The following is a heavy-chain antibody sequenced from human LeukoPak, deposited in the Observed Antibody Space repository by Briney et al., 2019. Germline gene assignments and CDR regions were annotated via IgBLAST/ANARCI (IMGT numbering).Heavy chain of an antibody. D-gene: IGHD3-10*01. V-gene: IGHV1-8*01. Sequence: ASVKVSCKASGYTFTSYDVNWVRQATGQGLEWMGWMNPNSGNTDYAQKFQGRVNMTRNTSISTAYMELSSLRSEDTAVYYCARKFLGSRGYYFDYWGQGTLVTVSS. J-gene: IGHJ4*02. CDR1: GYTFTSYD. CDR3: ARKFLGSRGYYFDY. CDR2: MNPNSGNT.